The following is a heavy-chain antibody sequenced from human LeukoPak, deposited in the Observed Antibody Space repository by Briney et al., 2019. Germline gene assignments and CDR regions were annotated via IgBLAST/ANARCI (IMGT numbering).Heavy chain of an antibody. D-gene: IGHD3-22*01. Sequence: PSETLSLTCTVSGGSISSSSYYWGWIRQPPGKGLEWIGRIGNKADNYATTYSASVKGRFTISRDDSKNTAYLQKNSLKTEETAVYYCSRLYPDSSGYPPNWGQGTLVTVSS. J-gene: IGHJ4*02. V-gene: IGHV3-73*01. CDR2: IGNKADNYAT. CDR3: SRLYPDSSGYPPN. CDR1: GGSISSSS.